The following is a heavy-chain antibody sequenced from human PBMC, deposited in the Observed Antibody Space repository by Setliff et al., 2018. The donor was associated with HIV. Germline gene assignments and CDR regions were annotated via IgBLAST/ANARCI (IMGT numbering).Heavy chain of an antibody. CDR1: GGTFSSYA. CDR2: IIPIFGTA. Sequence: ASVKVSCKASGGTFSSYAISWVRQAPGQGLEWMGGIIPIFGTANYAQKFQGRVTITTDESTSTAYMELGSLRSEDTAVYYCASRVLGYCTNGVCYRQYYFDYWGQGTLVTVSS. CDR3: ASRVLGYCTNGVCYRQYYFDY. J-gene: IGHJ4*02. V-gene: IGHV1-69*05. D-gene: IGHD2-8*01.